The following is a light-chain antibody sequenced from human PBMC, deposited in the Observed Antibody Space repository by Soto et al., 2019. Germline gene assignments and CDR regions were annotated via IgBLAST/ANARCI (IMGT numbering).Light chain of an antibody. CDR1: QGIITY. Sequence: DIQMTQSPSSLSASVGDIVTITCRASQGIITYLNWYQKKPGKAPKLLICAASSLQSGVPSRFSGSGSETDFTLTISSLQPEDFATYSCQQSYSSTWTSGQGTKVDIK. V-gene: IGKV1-39*01. J-gene: IGKJ1*01. CDR2: AAS. CDR3: QQSYSSTWT.